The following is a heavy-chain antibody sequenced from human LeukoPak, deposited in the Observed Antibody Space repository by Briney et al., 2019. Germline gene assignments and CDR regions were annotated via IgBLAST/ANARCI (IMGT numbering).Heavy chain of an antibody. CDR2: IYTSGRT. CDR1: GGSISYYY. V-gene: IGHV4-4*07. D-gene: IGHD3-22*01. CDR3: ARLRITMIVVADWFDP. Sequence: SETLSLTCTVSGGSISYYYWNWIRQPAGKGLEWIGRIYTSGRTYYNPSLKSRVSMSVDTSKNQFSLKLSSVTAADTAVYYCARLRITMIVVADWFDPWGQGTLVTVSS. J-gene: IGHJ5*02.